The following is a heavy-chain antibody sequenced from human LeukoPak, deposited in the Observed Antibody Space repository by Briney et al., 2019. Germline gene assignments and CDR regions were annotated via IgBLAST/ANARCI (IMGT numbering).Heavy chain of an antibody. Sequence: SETLSLTCTVSGGSISSYYWSWIRQPAGKGLEWIGRIYTSGSTNYNPSLKSRVTMSVDTSKNQFSLKLSSVTAADTAVYYCARGPYYYDSSKGAFDIWGQGTLVTVSS. D-gene: IGHD3-22*01. CDR2: IYTSGST. CDR1: GGSISSYY. V-gene: IGHV4-4*07. J-gene: IGHJ3*02. CDR3: ARGPYYYDSSKGAFDI.